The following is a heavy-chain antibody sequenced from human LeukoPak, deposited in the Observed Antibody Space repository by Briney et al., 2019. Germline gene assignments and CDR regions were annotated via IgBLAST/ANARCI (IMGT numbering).Heavy chain of an antibody. V-gene: IGHV4-4*07. CDR3: ARGGADFWNGFTANSGFDY. CDR2: VYATGST. D-gene: IGHD3-3*01. J-gene: IGHJ4*02. Sequence: PSETLSLTCTVSGGSISSYYWSWVRQSAAKGLEWIGRVYATGSTNYNPSLKSRVAMSIDMSKSYFSLNLTSVTAADTAVYFCARGGADFWNGFTANSGFDYWGQGILVTVSS. CDR1: GGSISSYY.